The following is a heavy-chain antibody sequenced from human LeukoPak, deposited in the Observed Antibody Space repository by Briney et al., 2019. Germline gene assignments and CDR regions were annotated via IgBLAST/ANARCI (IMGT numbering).Heavy chain of an antibody. V-gene: IGHV4-59*01. J-gene: IGHJ5*02. Sequence: SETLSLTCTVSGGSISSYYWSWIRQPPGKGLEWIGYIYYSGSTNYNPSLKSRVTISVDTSKNQFSLKLSSVTAADTAVYYCARRLYGDYEGDCWLDPWGQGTLVTVSS. CDR1: GGSISSYY. CDR2: IYYSGST. D-gene: IGHD4-17*01. CDR3: ARRLYGDYEGDCWLDP.